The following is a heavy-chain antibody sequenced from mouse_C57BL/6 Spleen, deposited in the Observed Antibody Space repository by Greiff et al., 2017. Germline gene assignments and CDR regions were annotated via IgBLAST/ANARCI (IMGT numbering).Heavy chain of an antibody. CDR1: GFTFSDYY. Sequence: EVMLVESEGGLVQPGSSMKLSCTAPGFTFSDYYMAWVRQVPDKGLEWVANMNYDGSSTYYLDSLKSRFIISRDNAKNILYLQMSSLKSEDTATYYCAREDYGSIYAMDYWGQGTSVTVSS. CDR3: AREDYGSIYAMDY. D-gene: IGHD1-1*01. J-gene: IGHJ4*01. CDR2: MNYDGSST. V-gene: IGHV5-16*01.